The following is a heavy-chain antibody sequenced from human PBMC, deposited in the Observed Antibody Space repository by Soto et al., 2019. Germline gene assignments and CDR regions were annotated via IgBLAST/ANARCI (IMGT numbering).Heavy chain of an antibody. CDR1: GGTFSSYT. CDR2: IIPILGIA. CDR3: ARERVRIAGAGIDY. D-gene: IGHD6-13*01. J-gene: IGHJ4*02. Sequence: QVQLVQSGAEVKKPGSSVKVSCKASGGTFSSYTLSWVRQAPGQGLAWMGRIIPILGIANYAQKFKGRVTITADKSTSTANRELSSLGSEDTAVYYCARERVRIAGAGIDYWGQGTLVTVSS. V-gene: IGHV1-69*08.